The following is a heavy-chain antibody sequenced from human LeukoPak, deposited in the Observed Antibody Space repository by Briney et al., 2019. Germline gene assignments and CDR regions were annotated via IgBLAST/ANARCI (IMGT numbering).Heavy chain of an antibody. J-gene: IGHJ4*02. CDR3: ARASSGWAVDLYYFDY. Sequence: GGSLRLSCAASGFTVSTNYMSWVRQAPGKGLEWVSVIYSGGSTYYADSVKGRFTISRDNSKNTVYLQMNSLRAEDTAVYYCARASSGWAVDLYYFDYWGQGTLVTVSS. D-gene: IGHD6-19*01. CDR1: GFTVSTNY. CDR2: IYSGGST. V-gene: IGHV3-53*01.